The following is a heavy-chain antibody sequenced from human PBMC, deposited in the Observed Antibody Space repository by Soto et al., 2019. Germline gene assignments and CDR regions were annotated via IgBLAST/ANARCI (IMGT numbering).Heavy chain of an antibody. D-gene: IGHD4-17*01. V-gene: IGHV5-51*01. CDR3: ARQTTVPNRAPDAFDI. J-gene: IGHJ3*02. CDR2: IYPGDSDT. Sequence: GESLNISCKGSGYSFTSYWIGWVRQMPGKGLEWMGIIYPGDSDTRYSPSFQGQVTISADKSISTAYLQWSSLKASDTAMYYCARQTTVPNRAPDAFDIWGQGTMVTVSS. CDR1: GYSFTSYW.